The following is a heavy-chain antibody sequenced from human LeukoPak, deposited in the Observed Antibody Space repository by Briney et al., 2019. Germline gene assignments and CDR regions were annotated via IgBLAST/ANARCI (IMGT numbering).Heavy chain of an antibody. Sequence: GGSLRLSCAASGFTFSSYSMSWVRQAPGKGLEWVSSISSSSSYIYYADSVKGRFTISRDNSKNTLYLQMNSLRAEDTAVYYCARGNAARLYYYYYGMDVWGQGTTVTVSS. CDR2: ISSSSSYI. J-gene: IGHJ6*02. CDR3: ARGNAARLYYYYYGMDV. V-gene: IGHV3-21*01. CDR1: GFTFSSYS. D-gene: IGHD6-6*01.